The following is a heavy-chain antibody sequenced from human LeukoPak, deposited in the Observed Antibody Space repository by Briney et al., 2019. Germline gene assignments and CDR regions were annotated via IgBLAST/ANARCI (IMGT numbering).Heavy chain of an antibody. CDR3: AEDPFRGSYYPFDY. Sequence: GGSLRLSCEASGFTFSSYAMSWVRQAPGKGLEWVSAISGSGGSTYYADSVKGRFTISRDNSKNTLYLQMNSLRAEDTAVYYCAEDPFRGSYYPFDYWGQGTLVTVSS. D-gene: IGHD1-26*01. CDR1: GFTFSSYA. J-gene: IGHJ4*02. CDR2: ISGSGGST. V-gene: IGHV3-23*01.